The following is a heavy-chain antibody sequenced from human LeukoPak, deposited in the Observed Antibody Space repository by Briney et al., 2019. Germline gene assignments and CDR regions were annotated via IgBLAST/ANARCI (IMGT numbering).Heavy chain of an antibody. V-gene: IGHV1-18*01. CDR1: GYTFTSYG. J-gene: IGHJ6*02. CDR2: ISAYNGNT. Sequence: ASVKVSCKASGYTFTSYGISWVRQAPGQGLEWMGWISAYNGNTNYAQKLQGRVTMTTDTSTGTAYMELRSLRSDDTAVYYCAREPAPYYYYYYGMDVWGQGTTVTVSS. CDR3: AREPAPYYYYYYGMDV.